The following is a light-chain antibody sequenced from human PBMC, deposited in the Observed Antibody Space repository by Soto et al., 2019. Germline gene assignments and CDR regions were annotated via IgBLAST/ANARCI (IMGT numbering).Light chain of an antibody. CDR3: FAYTARTPLSWI. CDR2: DVD. V-gene: IGLV2-14*03. J-gene: IGLJ3*02. Sequence: QSALTQPTSVSGSPGQSITISCTGVSSDIGGYNHVSWYQQHPGKVPRLILYDVDNLPLGVSTRFSCSQSGNTASLSISGLQAEDEDDYYCFAYTARTPLSWIFGGGIKVTVL. CDR1: SSDIGGYNH.